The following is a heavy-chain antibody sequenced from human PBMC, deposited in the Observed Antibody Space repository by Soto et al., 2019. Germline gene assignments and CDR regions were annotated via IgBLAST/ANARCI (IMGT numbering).Heavy chain of an antibody. D-gene: IGHD6-19*01. V-gene: IGHV3-23*01. CDR2: ISGSGGFT. Sequence: GGSLRLSCAASGFTFTSYAMSWVRQAPGKGLEWVSGISGSGGFTYYADSVKGRFTISRDNSKSTLYLQMNSLRAEDTAVYYCARRSSGWFFDYWGQGTLVTVSS. CDR3: ARRSSGWFFDY. CDR1: GFTFTSYA. J-gene: IGHJ4*02.